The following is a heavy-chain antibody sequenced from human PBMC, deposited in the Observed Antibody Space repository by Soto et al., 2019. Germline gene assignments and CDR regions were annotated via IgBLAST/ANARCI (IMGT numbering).Heavy chain of an antibody. CDR1: GGSISSYY. J-gene: IGHJ6*02. CDR3: ARDNRDYYYYGMDV. Sequence: SSETLSLTCTVSGGSISSYYWSWIRQPPGKGLEWIGYIYYSGSTNYNPSLKSRVTISVDTFKNQFSLKLSSVTAADTAVYYCARDNRDYYYYGMDVWGQGTTVTVSS. V-gene: IGHV4-59*01. CDR2: IYYSGST.